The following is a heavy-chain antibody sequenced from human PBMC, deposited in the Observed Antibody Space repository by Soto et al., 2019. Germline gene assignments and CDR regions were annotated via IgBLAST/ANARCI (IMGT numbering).Heavy chain of an antibody. D-gene: IGHD2-2*01. J-gene: IGHJ4*02. V-gene: IGHV3-48*01. CDR3: ARDGCSSTSCYQGY. Sequence: EVQLVESGGGLVQPGGSLRLSCAASGFTFSSYNMNWVRQAPGKGLEWVSYISSSTSTIYYADSVKGRFTTSRDNAKTSLYLQMNSLRAEDTAVYYCARDGCSSTSCYQGYWGQGTLVTVSS. CDR2: ISSSTSTI. CDR1: GFTFSSYN.